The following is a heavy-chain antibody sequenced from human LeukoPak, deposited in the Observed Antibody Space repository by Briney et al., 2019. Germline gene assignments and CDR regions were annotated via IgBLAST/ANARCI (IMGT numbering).Heavy chain of an antibody. CDR1: GFTFSSYA. D-gene: IGHD2/OR15-2a*01. CDR2: ISYDGSNK. J-gene: IGHJ3*02. Sequence: PGGSLRLSCAASGFTFSSYAMHWVRQAPGEGLEWVAVISYDGSNKYYADSVKGRFTISRDNSKNTLYLQMNSLRAEDTAVYYCARDSPIGLGDAFDIWGQGTMVTVSS. CDR3: ARDSPIGLGDAFDI. V-gene: IGHV3-30*04.